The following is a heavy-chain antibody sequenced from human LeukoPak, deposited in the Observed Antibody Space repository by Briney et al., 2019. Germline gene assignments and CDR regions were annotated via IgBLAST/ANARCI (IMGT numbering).Heavy chain of an antibody. J-gene: IGHJ4*02. CDR1: GXXFXGYX. CDR3: VTYYFDSSGPKKNY. CDR2: INHSGST. D-gene: IGHD3-22*01. V-gene: IGHV4-34*01. Sequence: SEXXXXTXAXXGXXFXGYXXXWIRQPPGKGLEWIGEINHSGSTNYNPSLKSRVTISVDTSKKQFSLKLSSVTAADTAVYYCVTYYFDSSGPKKNYWGQGTLVTVSS.